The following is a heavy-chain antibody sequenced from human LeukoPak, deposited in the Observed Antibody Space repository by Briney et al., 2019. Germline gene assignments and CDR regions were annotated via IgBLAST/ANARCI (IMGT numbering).Heavy chain of an antibody. J-gene: IGHJ4*02. D-gene: IGHD1-26*01. CDR1: GGSVSSGAYY. Sequence: SETLSLTCTVTGGSVSSGAYYWTWIRQPPGKGLEWIGYVYYSGSTNYSPSFKSRVTVSVDTSKNQFSLKLSSVTAADTAMYFCARERSGTTRYFDYWGQGTLVTVSS. CDR2: VYYSGST. V-gene: IGHV4-61*08. CDR3: ARERSGTTRYFDY.